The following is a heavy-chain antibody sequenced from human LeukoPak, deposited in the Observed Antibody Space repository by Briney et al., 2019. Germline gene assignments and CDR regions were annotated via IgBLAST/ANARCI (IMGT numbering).Heavy chain of an antibody. CDR1: GYTFTGYY. J-gene: IGHJ4*02. CDR2: INPNSGGT. Sequence: ASVKVSCKASGYTFTGYYMHWVRQAPGQGLEWMGWINPNSGGTNYAQKFQGRVTMTRDTSISTAYMELSRLRSDDTAVYYCARGARSRTTVTTLGYWGQGTLVTVPS. V-gene: IGHV1-2*02. D-gene: IGHD4-17*01. CDR3: ARGARSRTTVTTLGY.